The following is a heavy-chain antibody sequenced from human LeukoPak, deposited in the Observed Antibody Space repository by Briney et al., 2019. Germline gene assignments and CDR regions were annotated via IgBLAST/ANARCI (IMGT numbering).Heavy chain of an antibody. J-gene: IGHJ4*02. CDR3: ARDSNRFVPGRAPFDY. CDR1: ESTFNDYH. V-gene: IGHV3-11*04. CDR2: MSTTGSTI. Sequence: KPGGSLRLSCAASESTFNDYHINWIRQAPGKGLEWLSYMSTTGSTISYADSVKGRFTISRDNAKNSLYLQVNSLRAEDTAVYYCARDSNRFVPGRAPFDYWGQGTLVTVSS. D-gene: IGHD3-16*02.